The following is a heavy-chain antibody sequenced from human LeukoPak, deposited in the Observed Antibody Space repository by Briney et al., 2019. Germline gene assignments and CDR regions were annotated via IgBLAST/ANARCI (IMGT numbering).Heavy chain of an antibody. CDR2: IIPIFGTA. CDR1: GYTFTSYG. J-gene: IGHJ4*02. CDR3: ARLGYYGSGSYSYYFDY. D-gene: IGHD3-10*01. Sequence: ASVKVSCKASGYTFTSYGISWVRQAPGQGLEWMGGIIPIFGTANYAQKFQGRVTITADESTSTAYMELSSLRSEDTAVYYCARLGYYGSGSYSYYFDYWGQGTLVTVSS. V-gene: IGHV1-69*13.